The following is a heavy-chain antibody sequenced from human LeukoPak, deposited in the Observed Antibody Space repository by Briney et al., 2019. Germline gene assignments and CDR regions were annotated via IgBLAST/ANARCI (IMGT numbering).Heavy chain of an antibody. CDR2: INPNSGGS. D-gene: IGHD6-19*01. CDR1: GYTFTDYY. CDR3: ARQRGHSSGWHLAEAFDP. J-gene: IGHJ5*02. V-gene: IGHV1-2*02. Sequence: ASVKVCCKATGYTFTDYYMHWVRQAPGQGLEWMGWINPNSGGSKYAQKFQGRVTMTRDTSITTAYMELSSLTSDDTAVYYCARQRGHSSGWHLAEAFDPWGQGTLVTVSS.